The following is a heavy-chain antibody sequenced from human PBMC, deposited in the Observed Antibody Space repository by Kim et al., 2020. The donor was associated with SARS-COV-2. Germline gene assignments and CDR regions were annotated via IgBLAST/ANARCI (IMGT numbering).Heavy chain of an antibody. CDR2: MNPNTFET. J-gene: IGHJ6*02. V-gene: IGHV1-8*01. Sequence: ASVKVSCKVTGYSFTSHEINWVRQATGQGLEYLGWMNPNTFETGYAQRLQGRVTMTMNTATSTAYMELSSPTSEDTAVYYCARGLGSVALRTYGMDVWGQGTTVTVSS. CDR1: GYSFTSHE. CDR3: ARGLGSVALRTYGMDV.